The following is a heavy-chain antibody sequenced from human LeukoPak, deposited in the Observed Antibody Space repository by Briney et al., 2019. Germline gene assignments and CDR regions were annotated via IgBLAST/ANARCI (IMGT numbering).Heavy chain of an antibody. D-gene: IGHD2-2*01. CDR2: IYYSGST. J-gene: IGHJ1*01. Sequence: TGGSLRLSCAASGFTFSSYSMNWARQPPGKGLEWIGSIYYSGSTYYNPSLKSRVTISVDTSKNQFSLKLSSVTAADTAVYYCARPMRYCSSTSCYHGYFQHWGQGTLVTVSS. CDR3: ARPMRYCSSTSCYHGYFQH. V-gene: IGHV4-39*01. CDR1: GFTFSSYSMN.